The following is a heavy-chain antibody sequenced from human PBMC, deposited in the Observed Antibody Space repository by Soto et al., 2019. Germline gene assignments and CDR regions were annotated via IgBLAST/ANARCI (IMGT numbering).Heavy chain of an antibody. CDR2: SRNQANDYST. V-gene: IGHV3-72*01. D-gene: IGHD3-22*01. J-gene: IGHJ4*02. CDR3: VRDTYFSDSSSYNRCFDF. Sequence: DVQLVESGGGLVQPGGSLRLSCSVSGFTLSDHYMDWVRQAPGKGLEWVGRSRNQANDYSTIYAASVKGRFTTSRDDSKNLVYLQMESLRTEATAVYYCVRDTYFSDSSSYNRCFDFWGQGALVTVSS. CDR1: GFTLSDHY.